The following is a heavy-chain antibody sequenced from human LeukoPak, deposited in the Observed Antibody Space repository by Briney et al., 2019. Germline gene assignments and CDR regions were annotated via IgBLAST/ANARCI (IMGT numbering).Heavy chain of an antibody. D-gene: IGHD3-3*01. V-gene: IGHV4-59*01. J-gene: IGHJ6*02. CDR3: ARNYYDFWSGYDTDDYYGMDV. CDR2: IYYSGST. Sequence: PSETLSLTCTVSGGSISSYYWSWIRQPPGKGLEWIGYIYYSGSTNYNPSLKSRVTISVDTSKNQFSLKLSSVTAADTAVYYCARNYYDFWSGYDTDDYYGMDVWGQGTTVTVSS. CDR1: GGSISSYY.